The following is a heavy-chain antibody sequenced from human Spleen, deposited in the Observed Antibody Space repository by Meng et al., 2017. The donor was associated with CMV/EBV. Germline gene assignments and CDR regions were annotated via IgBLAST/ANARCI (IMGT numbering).Heavy chain of an antibody. V-gene: IGHV1-69*05. CDR2: IIPIFGTA. J-gene: IGHJ3*02. Sequence: SVKVSCKASGGTFGSNALSWVRQAPGQGLEWMGGIIPIFGTANYAQKFQGRVTITTDESTSTAYMELSSLRSEDTAVYYCARDGTVVVPAAITIRHDAFDIWGQGTMVTVSS. D-gene: IGHD2-2*01. CDR3: ARDGTVVVPAAITIRHDAFDI. CDR1: GGTFGSNA.